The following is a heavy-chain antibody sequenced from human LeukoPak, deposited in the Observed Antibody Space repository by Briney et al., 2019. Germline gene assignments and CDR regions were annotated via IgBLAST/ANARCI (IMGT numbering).Heavy chain of an antibody. D-gene: IGHD1-14*01. Sequence: PVGSLRLSCAASGFTFSNYNMNWVRQAPGKGLEWVSSISSSSSYIYYADSVKGRFTISRDNTKNSLYLQMNSLRAEDTAVYYCARDSPYGTAGYWGQGTLVTVSS. J-gene: IGHJ4*02. CDR3: ARDSPYGTAGY. V-gene: IGHV3-21*01. CDR2: ISSSSSYI. CDR1: GFTFSNYN.